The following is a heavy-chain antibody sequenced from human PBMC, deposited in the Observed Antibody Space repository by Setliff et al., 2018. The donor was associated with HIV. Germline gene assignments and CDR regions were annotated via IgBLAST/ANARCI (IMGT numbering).Heavy chain of an antibody. CDR3: ARGRCSDAACFFDY. Sequence: GGSLRLSCVGSGFTFKTYSMNWVRQAPGKGLEWLSYIKTDGGTTYDADSVEGRFTISRDNAKNSLYLQMDNLTVDDTAVYFCARGRCSDAACFFDYWGQGTLVNVSS. V-gene: IGHV3-48*01. CDR1: GFTFKTYS. CDR2: IKTDGGTT. D-gene: IGHD3-16*01. J-gene: IGHJ4*02.